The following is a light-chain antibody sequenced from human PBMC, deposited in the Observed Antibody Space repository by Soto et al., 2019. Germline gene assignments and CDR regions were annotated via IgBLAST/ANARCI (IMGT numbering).Light chain of an antibody. CDR1: QNVNDY. CDR2: DAS. J-gene: IGKJ1*01. CDR3: QQRDNWPPWT. V-gene: IGKV3-11*01. Sequence: DIVLTQSPATLSLSPGERATLSCRASQNVNDYVAWYQQKPGQAPRLLISDASYRLPGTPPRFSGSGSGTEFTLTISSLEPEDFAVYFCQQRDNWPPWTFGQGTKVE.